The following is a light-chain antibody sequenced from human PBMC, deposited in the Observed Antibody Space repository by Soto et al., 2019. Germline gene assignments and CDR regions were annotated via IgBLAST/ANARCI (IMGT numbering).Light chain of an antibody. CDR2: DAS. CDR1: QSVISNY. V-gene: IGKV3-20*01. Sequence: IVLTQSPYTLSLSPGERGTPSCSAIQSVISNYLAWYQQKLGQAPRLLIYDASRRATGIPDRFSGSGSGTDFTLTISRLEPEDFAVYYCQQYGSSLPITFGQGTRLEIK. CDR3: QQYGSSLPIT. J-gene: IGKJ5*01.